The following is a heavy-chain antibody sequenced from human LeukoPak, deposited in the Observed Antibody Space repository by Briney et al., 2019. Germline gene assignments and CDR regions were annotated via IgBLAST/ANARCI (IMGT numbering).Heavy chain of an antibody. D-gene: IGHD4-11*01. Sequence: ASVKVSCKASGGTFGSYAISWVRQAPGQGLEWMGIINPSGGSTSYAQKFQGRVTMTRDTSTSTVYMELSSLRSEDTAVYYCAKSPPTTVTTGPFDYWGQGTLVTVSS. V-gene: IGHV1-46*01. J-gene: IGHJ4*02. CDR1: GGTFGSYA. CDR2: INPSGGST. CDR3: AKSPPTTVTTGPFDY.